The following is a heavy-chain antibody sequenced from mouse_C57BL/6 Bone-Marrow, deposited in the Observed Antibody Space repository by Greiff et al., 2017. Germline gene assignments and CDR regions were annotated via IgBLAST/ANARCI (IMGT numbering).Heavy chain of an antibody. CDR3: ARHYYGSSLYYAMDY. V-gene: IGHV1-82*01. CDR1: GYAFSSSW. CDR2: IYPGDGDT. Sequence: QVQLQQSGPELVKPGASVKISCKASGYAFSSSWMNWVKQRPGKGLEWIGRIYPGDGDTNYNGKFKGKATLTADKSSSTAYMQLSSLTSEDSAVYFCARHYYGSSLYYAMDYWGQGTSVTVSS. D-gene: IGHD1-1*01. J-gene: IGHJ4*01.